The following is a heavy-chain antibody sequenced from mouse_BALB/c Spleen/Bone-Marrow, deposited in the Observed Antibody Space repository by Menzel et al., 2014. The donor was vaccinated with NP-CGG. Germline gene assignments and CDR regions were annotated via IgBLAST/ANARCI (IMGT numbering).Heavy chain of an antibody. J-gene: IGHJ2*01. CDR2: INPSNGRT. CDR3: ARCYYGNYFDY. Sequence: QVQLQQPGAELVKPGASVKLSCKASGYTFTSYWMLWVKQRPGQGLEWIGEINPSNGRTNYNEKFKSKATLTVGKSSSTAYMQLSSLTSEDSAVYYCARCYYGNYFDYWGQGTTLTVSS. D-gene: IGHD2-1*01. V-gene: IGHV1S81*02. CDR1: GYTFTSYW.